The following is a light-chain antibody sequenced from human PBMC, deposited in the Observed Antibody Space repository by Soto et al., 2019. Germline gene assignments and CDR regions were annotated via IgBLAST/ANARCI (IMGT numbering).Light chain of an antibody. J-gene: IGKJ2*01. CDR1: QSVSSN. V-gene: IGKV3-15*01. Sequence: EIVMTQSPATLSVSPGERATLSCRASQSVSSNLAWYRQKPGQAPRLLIYGASTRATGIPARFSGSGSGTEFTLTISSLQSEGFAVYYCQQYNNWPYTFGQGTKLEIK. CDR3: QQYNNWPYT. CDR2: GAS.